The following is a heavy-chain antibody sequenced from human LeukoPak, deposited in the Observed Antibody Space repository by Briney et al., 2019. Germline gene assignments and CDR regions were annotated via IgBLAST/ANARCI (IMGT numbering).Heavy chain of an antibody. Sequence: KTSETLSLTCTVSGGSIGASINSPNWWSWVRQPPGKGLEWIGEIFHSGSTNYNPSLKSRVTMSVDKSKNRFSLKLSSVTAADTAVYYCARTYYYGSGSHDPWGQGTLVTVSS. CDR2: IFHSGST. J-gene: IGHJ5*02. CDR1: GGSIGASINSPNW. CDR3: ARTYYYGSGSHDP. V-gene: IGHV4-4*02. D-gene: IGHD3-10*01.